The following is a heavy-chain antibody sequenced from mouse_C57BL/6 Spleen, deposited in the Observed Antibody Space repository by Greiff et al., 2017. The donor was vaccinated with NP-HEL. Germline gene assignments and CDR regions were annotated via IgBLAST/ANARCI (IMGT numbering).Heavy chain of an antibody. D-gene: IGHD1-1*01. Sequence: QVQLQQPGAELVKPGASVKLSCKASGYTFTSYWMQWVKQRPGQGLEWIGEIDPSDSYTNYNQNFKGKATLTVDTSSSTSYMKLSSLTSEDSAVYYCARGIYYYGSSRYWYCDVWGTGTTVTVSS. CDR2: IDPSDSYT. J-gene: IGHJ1*03. V-gene: IGHV1-50*01. CDR3: ARGIYYYGSSRYWYCDV. CDR1: GYTFTSYW.